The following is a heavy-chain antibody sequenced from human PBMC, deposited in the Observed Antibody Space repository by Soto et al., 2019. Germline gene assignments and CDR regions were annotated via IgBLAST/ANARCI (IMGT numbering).Heavy chain of an antibody. V-gene: IGHV3-9*01. Sequence: EVQLVESGGGLVQPGRSLRLSCAASGFRFADYTMHWVRQAPGKGLEWVSGLTWNSESIAYADSVKGRFTISRDNAKNSLYLQMNSLRAEDTAFYFCAKGAISGTLNWFDPWGQGTVVTVSS. D-gene: IGHD1-1*01. CDR3: AKGAISGTLNWFDP. CDR1: GFRFADYT. J-gene: IGHJ5*02. CDR2: LTWNSESI.